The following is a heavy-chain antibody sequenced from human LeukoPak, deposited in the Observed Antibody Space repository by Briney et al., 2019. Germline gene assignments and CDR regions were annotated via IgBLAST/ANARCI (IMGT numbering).Heavy chain of an antibody. D-gene: IGHD1-14*01. Sequence: PGGSLRLSCAASGFTFSDYAVTWVRQGPGKGLEWVSAISGGGGTTFYTDSVRGRCTISRDNSENTVYLQMNSLRAEDTAVYYCARHRPGQAIDYWGQGTLVTVSS. V-gene: IGHV3-23*01. J-gene: IGHJ4*02. CDR1: GFTFSDYA. CDR3: ARHRPGQAIDY. CDR2: ISGGGGTT.